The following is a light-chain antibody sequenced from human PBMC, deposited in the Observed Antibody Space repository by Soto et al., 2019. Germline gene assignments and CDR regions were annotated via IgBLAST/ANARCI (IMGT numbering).Light chain of an antibody. CDR1: QGIKND. CDR2: DSS. Sequence: AIQMTQSPSSLSASVGDRVTITCRASQGIKNDLGWYQQKPGQAPKLLIYDSSTLHTGVPSRFSGSGSGSDFTLTISGLQPEDFATYYCLQNYNYPWSFGQGTRVEIK. V-gene: IGKV1-6*01. J-gene: IGKJ1*01. CDR3: LQNYNYPWS.